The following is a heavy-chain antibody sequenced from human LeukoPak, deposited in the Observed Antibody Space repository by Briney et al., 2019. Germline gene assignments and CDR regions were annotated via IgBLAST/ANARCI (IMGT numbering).Heavy chain of an antibody. Sequence: PSETLSLTCTVSGGSLSSSYWSWIRQPPARGREGIGYTSHSGSTNYKPSPKSRVSISVDTSKNQFSLKLTSVTAADTAMYYCARGYYDARGDSNPFDIWGQGTMVTVSS. J-gene: IGHJ3*02. CDR2: TSHSGST. CDR3: ARGYYDARGDSNPFDI. D-gene: IGHD3-22*01. V-gene: IGHV4-59*01. CDR1: GGSLSSSY.